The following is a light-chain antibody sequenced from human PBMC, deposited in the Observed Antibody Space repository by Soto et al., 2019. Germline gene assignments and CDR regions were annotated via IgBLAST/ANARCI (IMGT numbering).Light chain of an antibody. CDR2: DVS. CDR3: ISDASTTTHVL. J-gene: IGLJ2*01. V-gene: IGLV2-14*01. Sequence: QSALTQPASVSGCPGQSITISCTGTSSDVGGYNYVSWYQQHPGKAPKLMIYDVSYRPSGVSNRFSGSKSGNTASLTISGLQAEDEADDSLISDASTTTHVLFGGGPKLTGL. CDR1: SSDVGGYNY.